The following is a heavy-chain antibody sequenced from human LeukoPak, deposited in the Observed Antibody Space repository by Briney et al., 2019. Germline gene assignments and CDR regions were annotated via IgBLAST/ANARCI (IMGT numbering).Heavy chain of an antibody. CDR1: GYTFTSYY. J-gene: IGHJ6*03. CDR3: ARDTNYGSGTDGYYYYMDV. CDR2: INPSGGST. D-gene: IGHD3-10*01. Sequence: ASVKVSCKASGYTFTSYYMHWVRQAPGQGLEWMGIINPSGGSTSYAQKFQGRVTMTRDTSTSTVYMELSSLRSEDTAVYYCARDTNYGSGTDGYYYYMDVWGKGTTVTVSS. V-gene: IGHV1-46*01.